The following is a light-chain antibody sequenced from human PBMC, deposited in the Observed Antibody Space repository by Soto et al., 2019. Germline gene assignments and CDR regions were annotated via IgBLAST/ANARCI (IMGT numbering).Light chain of an antibody. CDR3: SSYTSSSTVG. Sequence: QSALTQPASVSGSPGHSITISCTGTSSDVGGYTYVSWYQQHPGKAPKLRIFDVSNRPSGVSNRFSGSKSGNTASLTISGLLAEDEDDYYCSSYTSSSTVGLGGGTKVTFL. CDR2: DVS. J-gene: IGLJ2*01. V-gene: IGLV2-14*01. CDR1: SSDVGGYTY.